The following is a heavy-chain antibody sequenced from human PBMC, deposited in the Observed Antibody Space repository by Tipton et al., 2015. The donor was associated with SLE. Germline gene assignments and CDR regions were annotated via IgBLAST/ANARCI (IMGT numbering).Heavy chain of an antibody. CDR2: INHSGST. CDR3: ARELRAGYFDY. D-gene: IGHD3-10*01. V-gene: IGHV4-34*01. Sequence: TLSLTCAVYGGSFSGYPWSWIRQPPGKGLEWIGEINHSGSTNYNPSLKSRVTISVDTSKNQFSLKLSSVTAADTAVYYCARELRAGYFDYWGQGTLVTVSS. CDR1: GGSFSGYP. J-gene: IGHJ4*02.